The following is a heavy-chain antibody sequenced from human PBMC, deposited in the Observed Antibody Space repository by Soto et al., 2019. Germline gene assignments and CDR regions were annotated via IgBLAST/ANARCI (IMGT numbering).Heavy chain of an antibody. CDR2: ISSSSSTI. CDR1: GFTFSSYS. J-gene: IGHJ4*02. CDR3: ARAKMDDILTGYVFDY. V-gene: IGHV3-48*01. D-gene: IGHD3-9*01. Sequence: PGGSQRLSCAPSGFTFSSYSMNWVRQAPGKGLEWVSYISSSSSTIYYADSVKGRFTISRDNAKNSLYLQMNSLRAEDTAVYYCARAKMDDILTGYVFDYWGQGTLVTVSS.